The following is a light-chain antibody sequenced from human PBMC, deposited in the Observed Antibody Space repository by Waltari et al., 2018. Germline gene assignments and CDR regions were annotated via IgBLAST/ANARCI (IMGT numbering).Light chain of an antibody. CDR2: AAS. V-gene: IGKV1-39*01. Sequence: DIQMTQSPSSLSASVGDRVTITCRASQSIRSYLNWYQQKPGKAPKLLIYAASTLQSGVPSTFSGSGSGTDFTLTISSLQPEDFATYYCQHSYITPRTFGQGTKVEIK. CDR3: QHSYITPRT. J-gene: IGKJ1*01. CDR1: QSIRSY.